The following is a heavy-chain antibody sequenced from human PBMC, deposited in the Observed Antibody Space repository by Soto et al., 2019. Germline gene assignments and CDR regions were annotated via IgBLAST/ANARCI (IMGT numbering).Heavy chain of an antibody. J-gene: IGHJ4*02. CDR1: GFTFSKAW. Sequence: GSLVLSCATSGFTFSKAWVGGVRQAPAKGLEWVGRVMSKTEGGTTDYAAPVKGRFIISRDDSQSTLYLQMNSLKTEDTAFYYCTTDSGLSPYSFDYWGQGTLVTVSS. CDR2: VMSKTEGGTT. V-gene: IGHV3-15*01. D-gene: IGHD1-26*01. CDR3: TTDSGLSPYSFDY.